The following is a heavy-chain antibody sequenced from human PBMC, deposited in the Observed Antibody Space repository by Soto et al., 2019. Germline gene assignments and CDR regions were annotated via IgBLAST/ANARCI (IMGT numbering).Heavy chain of an antibody. D-gene: IGHD3-10*01. J-gene: IGHJ6*03. V-gene: IGHV4-59*01. CDR3: ARATSMVRGVIDPTYYYYYYMDV. Sequence: SETLSLTCTVSGGSISSYYWSWIRQPPGKGLEWIGYIYYSGSPNSNPSLKSRVTISVDTSKNQFSLKLGSVTAADTAVYYCARATSMVRGVIDPTYYYYYYMDVWGKGTTVTVSS. CDR2: IYYSGSP. CDR1: GGSISSYY.